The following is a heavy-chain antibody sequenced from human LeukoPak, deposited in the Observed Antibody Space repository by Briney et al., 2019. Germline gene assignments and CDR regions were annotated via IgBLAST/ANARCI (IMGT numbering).Heavy chain of an antibody. Sequence: GASVKVSCKASGYTFTSYAMHWVRQAPGQRLEWMGWINTGNGNTKYSQEFQGRVTITRDTSANTAYMELSRLRSDDTAVYYCAREDVDYWGQGTLVTVSS. CDR1: GYTFTSYA. CDR3: AREDVDY. V-gene: IGHV1-3*04. CDR2: INTGNGNT. J-gene: IGHJ4*02.